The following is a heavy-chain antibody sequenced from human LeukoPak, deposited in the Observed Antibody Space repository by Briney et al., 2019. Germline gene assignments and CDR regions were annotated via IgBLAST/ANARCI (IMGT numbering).Heavy chain of an antibody. CDR2: ITWNGDKT. J-gene: IGHJ5*02. CDR1: GFKFDDYD. D-gene: IGHD2-2*01. CDR3: ARDPFCSSSTGCYFEVWFDP. Sequence: PGGSLRLSCTASGFKFDDYDMSWVRQVPGKGLEWVSGITWNGDKTGYADSVRGRFAISRDNTKKSPYLQMSSLRAEDTALYYCARDPFCSSSTGCYFEVWFDPWGPGTLVTVSS. V-gene: IGHV3-20*04.